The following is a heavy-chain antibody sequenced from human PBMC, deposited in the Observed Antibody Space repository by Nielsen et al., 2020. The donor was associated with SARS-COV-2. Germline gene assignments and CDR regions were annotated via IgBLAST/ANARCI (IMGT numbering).Heavy chain of an antibody. CDR3: ARGKEWELNY. Sequence: SETLSLTCAVYGGSFSGYYWSWIRQPPGKGLEWIGEINHSGSANYNPSLKSRVTISVDTSKNQFSLKLSSVTAADTAVYYCARGKEWELNYWGQGTLVTVSS. CDR2: INHSGSA. J-gene: IGHJ4*02. V-gene: IGHV4-34*01. CDR1: GGSFSGYY. D-gene: IGHD1-26*01.